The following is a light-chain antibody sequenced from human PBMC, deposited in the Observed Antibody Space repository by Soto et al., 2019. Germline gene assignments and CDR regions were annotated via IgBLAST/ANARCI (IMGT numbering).Light chain of an antibody. CDR3: QQADSFPYT. Sequence: DIQMTQSPSSVSASVGDRVTIACRASQGVSSWLAWYQQKPGKAPKLLIYGASTLQSGVPSRFSGSGSGTDFALTISSLQPEDFATYYSQQADSFPYTFGPGTKLEIK. CDR2: GAS. J-gene: IGKJ2*01. V-gene: IGKV1-12*01. CDR1: QGVSSW.